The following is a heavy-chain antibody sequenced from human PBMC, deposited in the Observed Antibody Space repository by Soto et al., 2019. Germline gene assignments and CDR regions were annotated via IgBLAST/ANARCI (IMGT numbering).Heavy chain of an antibody. Sequence: EVQLVESGGGLVQPGGSLRLSCAASGFTVSSTYMTCVRQAPGKRLEWVALIQSGGTTYYADSVKCSFTISRDTSENTQHLQMDSLRVEDTAVYYCAGDDVLGDGGRCYCIPLDDWGQGTTVTVSS. CDR2: IQSGGTT. J-gene: IGHJ6*02. D-gene: IGHD2-15*01. CDR3: AGDDVLGDGGRCYCIPLDD. CDR1: GFTVSSTY. V-gene: IGHV3-66*01.